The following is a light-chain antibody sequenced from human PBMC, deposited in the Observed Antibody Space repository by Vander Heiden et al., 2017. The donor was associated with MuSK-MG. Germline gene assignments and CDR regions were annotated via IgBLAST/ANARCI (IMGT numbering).Light chain of an antibody. Sequence: SALTQPASVSGSPGHSITIPCPGTSSDVGGYNYVSWYQQHPGKAPKLMIYDVINRPSEVSNRFSGSRSANTASLTISGLQAEDEADYYCSAYTRSSTLVFGRGTKLTVL. CDR3: SAYTRSSTLV. CDR2: DVI. V-gene: IGLV2-14*03. J-gene: IGLJ3*02. CDR1: SSDVGGYNY.